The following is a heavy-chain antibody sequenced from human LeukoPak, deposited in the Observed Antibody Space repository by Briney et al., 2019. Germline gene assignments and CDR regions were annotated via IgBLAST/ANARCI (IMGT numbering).Heavy chain of an antibody. D-gene: IGHD3-3*01. Sequence: ASVKVSCKASGYTFTSYGITWVRQAPGQGLEWMGWISAYNGNTNYAQKFQGRVTMTTDTSTSTAYMELRSLRSDGTAVYYCARDAGSFPMTIFGVVIMGYWGQGTLVTVSS. J-gene: IGHJ4*02. CDR1: GYTFTSYG. CDR2: ISAYNGNT. CDR3: ARDAGSFPMTIFGVVIMGY. V-gene: IGHV1-18*01.